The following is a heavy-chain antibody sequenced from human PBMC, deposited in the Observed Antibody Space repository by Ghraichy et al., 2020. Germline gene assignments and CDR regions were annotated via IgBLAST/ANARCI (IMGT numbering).Heavy chain of an antibody. CDR3: ARHVGWYGEFDY. Sequence: SETLSLTCTVSGGSIRSSSYYWGWTRQPPGKGWEWFWSISYSGSTYYNPSLKSRVTITVDTCKNQFSLKLSSVTAADTAVYYCARHVGWYGEFDYWGQGTLVTVSS. CDR1: GGSIRSSSYY. CDR2: ISYSGST. J-gene: IGHJ4*02. V-gene: IGHV4-39*01. D-gene: IGHD3-10*01.